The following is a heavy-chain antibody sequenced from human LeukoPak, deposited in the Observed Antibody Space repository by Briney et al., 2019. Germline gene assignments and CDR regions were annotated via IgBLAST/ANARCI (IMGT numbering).Heavy chain of an antibody. CDR3: AREIPYDPRHYYYYYGMDV. D-gene: IGHD3-3*01. CDR2: ISSSGSTI. V-gene: IGHV3-11*01. Sequence: GGSLRLSCAAPGFTFSDYYMSWIRQAPGKGLEWVSYISSSGSTIYYADSVKGRFTISRDNAKNSLYLQMNSLRAEDTAVYYCAREIPYDPRHYYYYYGMDVWGQGTTVTVSS. J-gene: IGHJ6*02. CDR1: GFTFSDYY.